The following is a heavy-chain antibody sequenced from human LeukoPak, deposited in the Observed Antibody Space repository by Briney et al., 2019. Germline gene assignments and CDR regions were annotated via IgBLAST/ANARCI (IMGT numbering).Heavy chain of an antibody. V-gene: IGHV4-59*01. CDR3: AGGPTSSWFRWLDP. CDR2: IYYSGST. J-gene: IGHJ5*02. Sequence: SETLSLTCTVSGDSIISYYWSWIRQPPGKGLEWVGYIYYSGSTNYNPSLKSRVTMSVDTSMNQFSLKLRYVTAADTAVYYCAGGPTSSWFRWLDPWGQGTLVTVSS. CDR1: GDSIISYY. D-gene: IGHD6-13*01.